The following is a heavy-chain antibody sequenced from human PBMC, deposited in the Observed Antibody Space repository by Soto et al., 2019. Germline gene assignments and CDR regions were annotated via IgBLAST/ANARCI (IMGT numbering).Heavy chain of an antibody. J-gene: IGHJ6*02. Sequence: PGGSLRLSCAASGFTFSNYVVSWVRQAPGKGLEWVSAISGSGGSTYYADSVKGRFTISRDNSKNTLYLQMNSLRAEDTAVYYCAKGPDIVVVPAAAYYYYGMDVWGQGTTVTVSS. V-gene: IGHV3-23*01. CDR2: ISGSGGST. CDR1: GFTFSNYV. D-gene: IGHD2-2*01. CDR3: AKGPDIVVVPAAAYYYYGMDV.